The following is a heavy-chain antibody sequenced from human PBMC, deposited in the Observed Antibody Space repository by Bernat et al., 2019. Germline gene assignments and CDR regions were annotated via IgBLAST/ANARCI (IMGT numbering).Heavy chain of an antibody. D-gene: IGHD3-3*01. CDR1: GFTFGDYA. Sequence: EVQLVESGGGLVQPGRSLRLSCTASGFTFGDYAMSWVRQAPGKGLEWVGFIRSKAYGGTTEYAASVKGRFTISRDDSKSIAYLQMNSVKTEDTAVYYCTREVTFWSGYQSYYYYYYMDVWGKGTTVTVSS. V-gene: IGHV3-49*04. CDR3: TREVTFWSGYQSYYYYYYMDV. CDR2: IRSKAYGGTT. J-gene: IGHJ6*03.